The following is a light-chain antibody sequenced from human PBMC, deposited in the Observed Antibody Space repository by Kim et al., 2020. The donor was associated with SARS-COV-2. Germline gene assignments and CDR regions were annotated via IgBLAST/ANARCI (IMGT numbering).Light chain of an antibody. J-gene: IGKJ2*02. Sequence: SASGGERVTITCRASQSISSSLNWYQQKPGKTPNLLIYAASNLQSGVPSRFSGSGSGTDFTLTISSLQPEDFATYFCQQSYSTPRTFGQGTKLEI. V-gene: IGKV1-39*01. CDR3: QQSYSTPRT. CDR2: AAS. CDR1: QSISSS.